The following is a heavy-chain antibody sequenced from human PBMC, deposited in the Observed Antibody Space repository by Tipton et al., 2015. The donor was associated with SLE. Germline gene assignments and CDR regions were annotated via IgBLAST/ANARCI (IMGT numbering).Heavy chain of an antibody. J-gene: IGHJ3*02. V-gene: IGHV4-38-2*02. CDR2: TWHNGNA. D-gene: IGHD1-20*01. Sequence: TLSLTCTVSGYSISSGYYWGWVRQPPGKGLEWIGSTWHNGNAYYNPSLKSRVTISVDTSKNQFSLQLSSVTAADTAIYYCARDNLNVFDIWGQGTLVTVSS. CDR3: ARDNLNVFDI. CDR1: GYSISSGYY.